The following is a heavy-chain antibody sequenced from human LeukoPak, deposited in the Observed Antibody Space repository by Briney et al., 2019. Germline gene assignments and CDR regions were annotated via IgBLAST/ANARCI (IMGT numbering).Heavy chain of an antibody. J-gene: IGHJ3*02. V-gene: IGHV4-39*07. CDR1: GASISSGSNY. CDR2: IFSSGST. Sequence: SETLSLTRSVSGASISSGSNYWGWIRQPPGKTLEWSGSIFSSGSTHYNPSLKSRVIIIIDTPKNHFSLTLISVTAADTAVYYCARSDGYGLVGIWGQGTMVTVSS. D-gene: IGHD3-10*01. CDR3: ARSDGYGLVGI.